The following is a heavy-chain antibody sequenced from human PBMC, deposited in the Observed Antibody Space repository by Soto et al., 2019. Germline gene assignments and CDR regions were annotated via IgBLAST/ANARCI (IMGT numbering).Heavy chain of an antibody. Sequence: ASETLSLTCGVYGGSFSGYYWSWIRQPPGKGLEWIGEINHSGSTNYNPSLKSRVTISIDTSKNQFSLKLTSVTAADTAVYYCESPRPRWAFDIWGQGTMVTV. CDR2: INHSGST. CDR3: ESPRPRWAFDI. V-gene: IGHV4-34*01. J-gene: IGHJ3*02. CDR1: GGSFSGYY.